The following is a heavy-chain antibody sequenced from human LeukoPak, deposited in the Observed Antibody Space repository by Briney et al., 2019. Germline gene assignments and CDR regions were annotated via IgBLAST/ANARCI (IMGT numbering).Heavy chain of an antibody. Sequence: SETLSLTCTVSGYSISSGYYWGWIRQPPGKGLEWIGEINHSGSTNYNPSLKSRVTISVDTSKNQFSLKLSSVTAADTAVYYCARLRPAYYYGSGSYFPFFDYWGQGTLVTVSS. D-gene: IGHD3-10*01. CDR3: ARLRPAYYYGSGSYFPFFDY. V-gene: IGHV4-38-2*02. CDR1: GYSISSGYY. CDR2: INHSGST. J-gene: IGHJ4*02.